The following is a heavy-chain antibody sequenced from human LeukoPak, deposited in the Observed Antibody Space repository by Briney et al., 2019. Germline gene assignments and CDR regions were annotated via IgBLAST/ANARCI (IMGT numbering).Heavy chain of an antibody. D-gene: IGHD5-18*01. CDR3: ARAGGYSYGPYYFDY. Sequence: KPSETLSLTSTVSGGSISSYYWSWIRQPPGKGLEWIGYIYYSGSTNYNPSLKSRVTISVDTSKNQFSLKLSSVTAADTAVYYCARAGGYSYGPYYFDYWGQGTLVTVSS. CDR1: GGSISSYY. J-gene: IGHJ4*02. V-gene: IGHV4-59*01. CDR2: IYYSGST.